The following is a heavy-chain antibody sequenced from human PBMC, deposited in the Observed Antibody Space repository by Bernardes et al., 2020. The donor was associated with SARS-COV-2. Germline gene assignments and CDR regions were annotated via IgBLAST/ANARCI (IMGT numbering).Heavy chain of an antibody. D-gene: IGHD3-22*01. CDR1: GGSISSYS. CDR2: IYNSGST. J-gene: IGHJ5*02. CDR3: ARWYDSSAYSWLDP. Sequence: AEALSLTCTVSGGSISSYSWGWFRQPPGKVLEWIGYIYNSGSTNYNPSLESRVTISIDTSKNQFSLKLSSVTAADTAVYYCARWYDSSAYSWLDPWGQGTLVTVSS. V-gene: IGHV4-59*01.